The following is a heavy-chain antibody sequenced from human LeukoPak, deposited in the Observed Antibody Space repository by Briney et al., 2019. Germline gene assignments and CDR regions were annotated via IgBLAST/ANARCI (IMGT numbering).Heavy chain of an antibody. J-gene: IGHJ4*02. V-gene: IGHV3-64*01. CDR3: AKIESAHDFDY. Sequence: GGSLRLSCAASGFTFSSYAMHWVRQAPGKGLEYVSAISNNGGSTYYANSVKGRFTISRDNSKNTLYLQMGSLRAEDMAVYYCAKIESAHDFDYWGQGTLVTVSS. CDR2: ISNNGGST. CDR1: GFTFSSYA.